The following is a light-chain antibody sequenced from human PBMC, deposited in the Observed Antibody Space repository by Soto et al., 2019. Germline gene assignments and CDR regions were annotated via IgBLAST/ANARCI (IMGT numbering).Light chain of an antibody. CDR1: SSDVSGYNY. CDR3: SSYTSSSTLEV. J-gene: IGLJ1*01. CDR2: DVN. Sequence: QSALTQPASVSGSPGQSITISCTGTSSDVSGYNYVSWYQQHPGKAPKLMIYDVNNRPSGVSKRFCGSKSGNTASLTISGLQAEDEADYYCSSYTSSSTLEVFGTGTKLTVL. V-gene: IGLV2-14*03.